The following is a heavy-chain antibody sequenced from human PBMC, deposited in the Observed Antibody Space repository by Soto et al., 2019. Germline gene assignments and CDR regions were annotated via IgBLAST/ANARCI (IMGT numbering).Heavy chain of an antibody. D-gene: IGHD3-3*01. CDR1: GGSISSSSYY. Sequence: SETLSLTCTVSGGSISSSSYYWGWIRQPPGKGLEWIGSIYYSGSTYYNPSLKSRVTISVDTSKNQFSLKLSSVTAADTAVYYCAAIDFSYMDVWGKGTTVTVSS. CDR2: IYYSGST. V-gene: IGHV4-39*01. J-gene: IGHJ6*03. CDR3: AAIDFSYMDV.